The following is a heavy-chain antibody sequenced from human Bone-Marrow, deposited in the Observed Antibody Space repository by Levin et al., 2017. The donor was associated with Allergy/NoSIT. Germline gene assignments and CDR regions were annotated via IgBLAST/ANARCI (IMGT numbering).Heavy chain of an antibody. D-gene: IGHD3-10*01. Sequence: SETLSLTCTVSGGSISSYYWSWIRQPPGKGLEWIGYIYYSGSTNYNPSLKSRVTISVDTSKNQFSLKLSSVTAADTAVYYCARSSPRVKIITMVRGAPFDPWGQGTLVTVSS. V-gene: IGHV4-59*01. J-gene: IGHJ5*02. CDR3: ARSSPRVKIITMVRGAPFDP. CDR2: IYYSGST. CDR1: GGSISSYY.